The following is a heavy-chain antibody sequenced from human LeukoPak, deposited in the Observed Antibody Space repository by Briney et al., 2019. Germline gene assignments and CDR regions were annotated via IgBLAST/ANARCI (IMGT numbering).Heavy chain of an antibody. CDR1: GYTFNSYG. J-gene: IGHJ6*02. D-gene: IGHD3-22*01. Sequence: GASVKVSCKASGYTFNSYGISWVRQAPGQGLEWMGWISPYRGDTEYAQKIQGRVTMTTDTSTGTAYMELRSLRSDDTAVYYCARQVLIVGGRYGMDVWGQGTTVTVSS. CDR2: ISPYRGDT. CDR3: ARQVLIVGGRYGMDV. V-gene: IGHV1-18*01.